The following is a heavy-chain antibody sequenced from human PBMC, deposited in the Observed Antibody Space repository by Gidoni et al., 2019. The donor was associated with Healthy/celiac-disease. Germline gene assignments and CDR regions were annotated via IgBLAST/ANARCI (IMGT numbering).Heavy chain of an antibody. D-gene: IGHD3-16*01. Sequence: EVQLVESGGGLVQPGGSLRLSCAASGFTFSSYDMHWVRQATGKGLEWVSAIGTAGDTYYPGSVKGRFTISRENAKNSLYLQMNSLRAGDTAVYYCARAGGSLGMDVWGQGTTVTVSS. CDR2: IGTAGDT. J-gene: IGHJ6*02. CDR3: ARAGGSLGMDV. CDR1: GFTFSSYD. V-gene: IGHV3-13*01.